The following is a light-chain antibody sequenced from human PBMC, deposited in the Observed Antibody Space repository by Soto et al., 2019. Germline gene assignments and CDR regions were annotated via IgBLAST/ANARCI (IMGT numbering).Light chain of an antibody. CDR3: CSFVPGSPVDV. CDR1: TSDVGSYNL. CDR2: EVS. V-gene: IGLV2-23*02. J-gene: IGLJ1*01. Sequence: QSVLTQPASVSGSPGQATTLSCTGTTSDVGSYNLVSWYQQQPVKAPQLMMYEVSKRPSGVSDRFSGSKSGSTASLTLSGIQAEDEADYYCCSFVPGSPVDVFGTGTKLTLL.